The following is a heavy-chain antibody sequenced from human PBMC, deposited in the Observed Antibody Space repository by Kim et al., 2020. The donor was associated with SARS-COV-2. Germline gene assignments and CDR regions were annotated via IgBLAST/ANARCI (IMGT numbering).Heavy chain of an antibody. CDR1: GGTFSSYA. J-gene: IGHJ4*02. D-gene: IGHD1-20*01. CDR3: ARWSPSLGITGTTPDAL. Sequence: SVKVSCKASGGTFSSYAISWVRQAPGQGLEWMGGIIPIFGTANYAQKFQGRVTITADESTSTAYMELSSLRSEDTAVYYCARWSPSLGITGTTPDALWGQGTLVTVSS. CDR2: IIPIFGTA. V-gene: IGHV1-69*13.